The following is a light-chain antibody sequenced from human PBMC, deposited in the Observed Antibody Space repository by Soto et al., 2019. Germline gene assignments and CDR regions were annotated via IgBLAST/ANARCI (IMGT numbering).Light chain of an antibody. V-gene: IGKV3-20*01. CDR2: GTS. Sequence: EIVLTQSPGTLSLSPGERATLSCRASQSLSSSYLAWYQQKPGQAPRLLIYGTSSRATGIPDRFSGSGSGTDFTLTISRLEPEDFALYYCQQYGSSPMYTFGQGTRLEIK. J-gene: IGKJ5*01. CDR3: QQYGSSPMYT. CDR1: QSLSSSY.